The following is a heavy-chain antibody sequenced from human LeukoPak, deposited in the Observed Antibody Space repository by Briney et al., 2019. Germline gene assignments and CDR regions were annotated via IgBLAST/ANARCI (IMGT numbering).Heavy chain of an antibody. CDR3: VKGLDWFDP. CDR2: ISGSGGTT. V-gene: IGHV3-23*01. CDR1: GIFFSNSG. D-gene: IGHD1-1*01. Sequence: GGSLRLSCVASGIFFSNSGMSWVRQAPGKGLEWVSGISGSGGTTCYADSVRGRFTISRDNRNNTLYLYMTNLRVEDMAIYYCVKGLDWFDPWGQGTLVTVSS. J-gene: IGHJ5*02.